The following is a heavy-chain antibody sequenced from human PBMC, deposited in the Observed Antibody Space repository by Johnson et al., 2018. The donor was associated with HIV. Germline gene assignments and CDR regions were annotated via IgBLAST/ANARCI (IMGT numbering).Heavy chain of an antibody. D-gene: IGHD3-22*01. CDR1: GFIFDDYG. CDR2: INWNGDRT. Sequence: VQLVESGGRVERPGGSLSLSCAGSGFIFDDYGMSWVRQVPAKGLEWVSGINWNGDRTGYADSVKGRFTISRDNAKNSLYLQMNSLRDEDTALYYCARERYYYDSSGSYNPHACDIWGQVTMVTVSS. CDR3: ARERYYYDSSGSYNPHACDI. V-gene: IGHV3-20*04. J-gene: IGHJ3*02.